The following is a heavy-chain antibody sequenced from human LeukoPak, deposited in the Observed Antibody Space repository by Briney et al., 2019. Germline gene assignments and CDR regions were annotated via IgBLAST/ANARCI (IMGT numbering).Heavy chain of an antibody. J-gene: IGHJ4*02. CDR3: AKDVDGSGSRFDY. CDR1: GFIFYDYA. D-gene: IGHD3-10*01. Sequence: GGSPRLSCATSGFIFYDYAMHWVRLVPGKGLEWVSRISWNSVSESYADSVRGRFTIFRDNAENSLHLQMESLRPEDTALYFCAKDVDGSGSRFDYWGQGTLVIVS. CDR2: ISWNSVSE. V-gene: IGHV3-9*01.